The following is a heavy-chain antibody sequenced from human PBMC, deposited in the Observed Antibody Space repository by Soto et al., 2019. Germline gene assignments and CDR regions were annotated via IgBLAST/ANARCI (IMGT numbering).Heavy chain of an antibody. CDR3: ARHSGSYRQRAYFDY. Sequence: QLQLQESGPGLVKPSETLSLTCTVSGGSISSSSYYWGWIRQPPGKGLEWIGSIYYSGSTYYNPSLKSRVTISVDTSKNQFSLKLSSVTAADTAVYYCARHSGSYRQRAYFDYWGQGTLVTVSS. CDR1: GGSISSSSYY. CDR2: IYYSGST. J-gene: IGHJ4*02. V-gene: IGHV4-39*01. D-gene: IGHD1-26*01.